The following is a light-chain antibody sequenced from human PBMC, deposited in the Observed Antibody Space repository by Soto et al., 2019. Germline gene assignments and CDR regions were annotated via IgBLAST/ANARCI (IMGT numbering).Light chain of an antibody. CDR1: SSDVGAYNY. CDR3: NSYSGGDSGV. CDR2: EVS. J-gene: IGLJ3*02. Sequence: QSALTQPASVSGSPGQSVTISCTGTSSDVGAYNYVSWYQQYPGKAPKLLIYEVSNRPSGASYRFSGSKSGNTASLTISGLQAADEADYYCNSYSGGDSGVFGGGTKVTVL. V-gene: IGLV2-14*01.